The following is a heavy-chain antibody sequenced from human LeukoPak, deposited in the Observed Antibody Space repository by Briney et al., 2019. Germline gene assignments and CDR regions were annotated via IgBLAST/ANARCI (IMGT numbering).Heavy chain of an antibody. Sequence: SQTLSLTCTVSGDSISSGDYYWSWIRQAAGKGLEWIGYIYYTGYTNYNPSLKSRVTITVDTSKNQFSLKLSSVTAADTAVYYCAREGGIAVAGISTPRFDFWGQGTLVTVSS. CDR3: AREGGIAVAGISTPRFDF. J-gene: IGHJ4*02. V-gene: IGHV4-61*10. CDR2: IYYTGYT. D-gene: IGHD6-19*01. CDR1: GDSISSGDYY.